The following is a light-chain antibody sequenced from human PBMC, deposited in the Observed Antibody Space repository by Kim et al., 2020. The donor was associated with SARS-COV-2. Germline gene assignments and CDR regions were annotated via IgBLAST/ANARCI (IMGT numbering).Light chain of an antibody. CDR2: ATA. V-gene: IGKV1-39*01. CDR1: QNINTN. J-gene: IGKJ3*01. CDR3: QKSYSAPLFT. Sequence: SGGDRGTITCRASQNINTNLQWYQQNPGKAPSLLIYATANLEAGVPSKFSGSGSGTDFTLTISSLQPDDFATYYCQKSYSAPLFTFGPGTKVDIK.